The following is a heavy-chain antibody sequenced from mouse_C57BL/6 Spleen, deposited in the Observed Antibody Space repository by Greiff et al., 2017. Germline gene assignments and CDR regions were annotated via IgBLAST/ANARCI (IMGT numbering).Heavy chain of an antibody. CDR2: IDPETGGT. D-gene: IGHD1-1*01. CDR3: TRGREDYYGSSYYFDY. J-gene: IGHJ2*01. Sequence: LVESGAELVRPGASVTLSCKASGYTFTDYEMHWVKQTPVHGLEWIGAIDPETGGTAYNQKFKGKAILTADKSSSTAYMELRSLTSEDSAVYYCTRGREDYYGSSYYFDYWGQGTTLTVSS. CDR1: GYTFTDYE. V-gene: IGHV1-15*01.